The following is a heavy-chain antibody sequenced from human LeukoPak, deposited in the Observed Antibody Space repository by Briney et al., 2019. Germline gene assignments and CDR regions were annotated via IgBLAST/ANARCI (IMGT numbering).Heavy chain of an antibody. CDR2: IPPGDSAT. J-gene: IGHJ4*02. CDR1: SYTFTNEW. Sequence: GESLKISCKGSSYTFTNEWIGWVRQMPGKGLEWMGIIPPGDSATRYSPSFQGQVTISADKSINTAYLQWSSLEASDTAMYYCARQLGVTLYFDYWGQGTLVTVSS. D-gene: IGHD1-26*01. V-gene: IGHV5-51*01. CDR3: ARQLGVTLYFDY.